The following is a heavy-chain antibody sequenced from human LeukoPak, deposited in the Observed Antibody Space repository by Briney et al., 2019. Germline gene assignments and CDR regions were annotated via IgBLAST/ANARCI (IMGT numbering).Heavy chain of an antibody. Sequence: SETLSLTCAVYGGSFSGYYWSWIRQPPGKGLEWIGEINHSGSTNYNPSLKSRVTISVDTSKNQFSLKLSSVTAADTAVYYCARVKGIPGSDRGFDYWGQGTLVTVSS. V-gene: IGHV4-34*01. J-gene: IGHJ4*02. CDR2: INHSGST. D-gene: IGHD1-20*01. CDR3: ARVKGIPGSDRGFDY. CDR1: GGSFSGYY.